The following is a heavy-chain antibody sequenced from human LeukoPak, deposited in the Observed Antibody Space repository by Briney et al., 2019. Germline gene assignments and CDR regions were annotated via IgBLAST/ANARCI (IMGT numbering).Heavy chain of an antibody. CDR2: INHSGST. CDR3: ARDERITMVRGVTAGYYYMDV. D-gene: IGHD3-10*01. V-gene: IGHV4-34*01. J-gene: IGHJ6*03. Sequence: SETLSLTCAVYGGSFSGYYWNWIRQPPGKGLEWIGEINHSGSTNYKSSLKSRVTISVDTSKNQFSLKLSSVTAADTAVYYCARDERITMVRGVTAGYYYMDVWGKGTTVTVSS. CDR1: GGSFSGYY.